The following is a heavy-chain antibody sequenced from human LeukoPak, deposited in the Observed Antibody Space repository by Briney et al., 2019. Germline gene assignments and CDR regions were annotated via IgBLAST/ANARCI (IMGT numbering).Heavy chain of an antibody. J-gene: IGHJ5*02. Sequence: ASVKVSCKASGYTFTSYYMHWVRQAPGQGLEWMGWISAYNGNTNYAQKLQGRVTMTTDTSTSTAYMELRSLRSDDTAVYYCARGVAAAWFDPWGQGTLVTVSS. CDR3: ARGVAAAWFDP. CDR1: GYTFTSYY. CDR2: ISAYNGNT. D-gene: IGHD6-13*01. V-gene: IGHV1-18*04.